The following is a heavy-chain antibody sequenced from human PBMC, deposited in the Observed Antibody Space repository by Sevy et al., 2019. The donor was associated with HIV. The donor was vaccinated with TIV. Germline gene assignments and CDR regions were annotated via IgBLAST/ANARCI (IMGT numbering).Heavy chain of an antibody. CDR1: GDSISSGGYY. CDR3: ATDSSHVEATMIKEFDP. CDR2: MHYSGIT. V-gene: IGHV4-31*03. D-gene: IGHD3-16*01. J-gene: IGHJ5*02. Sequence: SETLSLTCTVSGDSISSGGYYWNWIRQHPGKGLEWIGYMHYSGITYYSPSLKSRVTMSVDRSKYQLSLKLSSVTAADTAVYYCATDSSHVEATMIKEFDPWGQGTLVTVSS.